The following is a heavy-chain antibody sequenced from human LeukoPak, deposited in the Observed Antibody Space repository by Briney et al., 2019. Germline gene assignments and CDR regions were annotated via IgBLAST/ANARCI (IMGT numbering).Heavy chain of an antibody. CDR3: ARQRGGQYEDAFDI. V-gene: IGHV1-46*01. CDR1: GYTFTSSY. Sequence: ASVKVSCKASGYTFTSSYIHWVRQAPGQGLEWMGIINPSGGTTIYAQKFQGRVTMTRDTSTSTVHMELSSLRSEDTAVYYCARQRGGQYEDAFDIWGQGTVVTVSS. CDR2: INPSGGTT. J-gene: IGHJ3*02. D-gene: IGHD2-8*01.